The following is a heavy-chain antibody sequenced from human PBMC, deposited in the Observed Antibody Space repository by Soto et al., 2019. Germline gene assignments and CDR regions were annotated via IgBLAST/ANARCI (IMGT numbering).Heavy chain of an antibody. V-gene: IGHV4-4*07. J-gene: IGHJ4*02. CDR1: GGSISDYY. CDR3: ARDPGTGLGLR. CDR2: MYTTGSI. Sequence: QVQVQVPGPGLVRPSETLSLNCTVSGGSISDYYWSWIRQPAGKGLEWIGRMYTTGSIAYNPSLKSRGTKSLDTSKNQFSLNLRSVTAADTAVYYCARDPGTGLGLRWGQGTLVTVSS. D-gene: IGHD5-18*01.